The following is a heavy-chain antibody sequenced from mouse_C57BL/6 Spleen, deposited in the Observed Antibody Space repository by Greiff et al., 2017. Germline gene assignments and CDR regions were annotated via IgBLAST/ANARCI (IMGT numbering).Heavy chain of an antibody. CDR2: IWSGGST. Sequence: VQLQQSGPGLVQPSQSLSITCTVSGFSLTSYGVHWVRQSPGKGLEWLGVIWSGGSTDYNAAFISRLSISKDNSKSQVFFKMNSLQADDTAIYYCASNSNYAYWGQGTSVTVSS. V-gene: IGHV2-2*01. D-gene: IGHD2-5*01. CDR3: ASNSNYAY. J-gene: IGHJ4*01. CDR1: GFSLTSYG.